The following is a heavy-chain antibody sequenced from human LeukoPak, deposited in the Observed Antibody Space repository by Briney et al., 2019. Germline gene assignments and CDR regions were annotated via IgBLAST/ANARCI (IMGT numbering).Heavy chain of an antibody. CDR3: ARGGVAGGMDV. CDR2: INSDGYSI. J-gene: IGHJ6*02. Sequence: GGSLRLSCAVSGFTFSSYWMHWVRQVPGEGLLWVSRINSDGYSIGYADSVKGRFTISRDNAKNTLLLQVNSLRAEDTAVYYCARGGVAGGMDVWGQGTTVTVSS. D-gene: IGHD6-19*01. V-gene: IGHV3-74*01. CDR1: GFTFSSYW.